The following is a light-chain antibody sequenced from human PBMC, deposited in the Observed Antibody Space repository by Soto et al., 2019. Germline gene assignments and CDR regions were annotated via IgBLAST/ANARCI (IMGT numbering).Light chain of an antibody. CDR1: QGVTRD. J-gene: IGKJ5*01. CDR3: QQRSNWPLIT. V-gene: IGKV3-11*01. Sequence: EIVLTQSPGTLSLSPGKRATLSCMASQGVTRDLAWYQQKPGQAPRLLIHDASNRATGIPDRFSGSGSGTDFTLTISSLQPEDFSVYYCQQRSNWPLITFGQGTRLEIK. CDR2: DAS.